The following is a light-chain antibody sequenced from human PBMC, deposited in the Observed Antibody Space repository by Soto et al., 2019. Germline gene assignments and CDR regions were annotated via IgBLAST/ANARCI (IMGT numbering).Light chain of an antibody. CDR2: EVT. J-gene: IGLJ2*01. CDR3: SSYAGNNNLI. Sequence: QSAMTQPPSASGSPGQSVTISCTGTSSDVGAYNSVSWYQQHPGKAPKVMIYEVTKRPSGVPDRFSGSTAGNTSSLTVSGLQAEDEADYYCSSYAGNNNLIFGGGTKVTVL. V-gene: IGLV2-8*01. CDR1: SSDVGAYNS.